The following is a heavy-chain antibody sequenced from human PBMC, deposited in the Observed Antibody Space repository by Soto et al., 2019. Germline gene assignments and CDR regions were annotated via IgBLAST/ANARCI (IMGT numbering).Heavy chain of an antibody. V-gene: IGHV4-39*01. J-gene: IGHJ4*02. Sequence: SETLSLTCTVSGGSISSSSYYWGWIRQPPGKGLEWIGSIYYSGSTYYNPSLKSRVTISVDTSKNQFSLKLSSVTAADTAVYYCARLGYCSGGSCYSGLDYWGQGTLVTVSS. CDR2: IYYSGST. CDR1: GGSISSSSYY. D-gene: IGHD2-15*01. CDR3: ARLGYCSGGSCYSGLDY.